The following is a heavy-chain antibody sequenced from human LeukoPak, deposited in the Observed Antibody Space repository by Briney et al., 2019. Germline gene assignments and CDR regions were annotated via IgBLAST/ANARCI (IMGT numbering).Heavy chain of an antibody. D-gene: IGHD4-23*01. CDR1: GFTFSSYG. CDR2: ISGSGGST. J-gene: IGHJ4*02. Sequence: QAGGTLRLSCAASGFTFSSYGMSWVRQAPGKGLEWVSAISGSGGSTYYADSVKGRFTISRDNSENTLYLQMNSLRAEDTAVYYCATDYGGNNYWGQGTLVTVSS. V-gene: IGHV3-23*01. CDR3: ATDYGGNNY.